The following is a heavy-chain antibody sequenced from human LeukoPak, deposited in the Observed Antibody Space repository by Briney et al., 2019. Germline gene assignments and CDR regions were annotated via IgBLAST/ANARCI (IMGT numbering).Heavy chain of an antibody. D-gene: IGHD6-19*01. CDR1: GGSFSGYY. CDR2: INHSGST. V-gene: IGHV4-34*01. J-gene: IGHJ5*02. CDR3: ARDLYSSGWSVYNWFDP. Sequence: PSETLSLTCAVYGGSFSGYYWSWIRQPPGKGLEWIGEINHSGSTNYNPSLKSRVTISVDTSKNQFSLKLSSVTAADTAVYYCARDLYSSGWSVYNWFDPWGQGTLVTVSS.